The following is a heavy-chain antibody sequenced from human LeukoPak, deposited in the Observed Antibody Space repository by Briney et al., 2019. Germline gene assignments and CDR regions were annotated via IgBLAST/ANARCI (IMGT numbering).Heavy chain of an antibody. CDR2: ISYDGSNK. D-gene: IGHD2-2*02. Sequence: GGSLRLSCAASGFSFSYSGMHWVRQAPGKGLEWVAVISYDGSNKYYADSVKGRFTISRDNSKNTLYLQMNSLRAEDTAVYYCARVDCSSTSCYTGFDYWGQGTLVTVSS. J-gene: IGHJ4*02. CDR3: ARVDCSSTSCYTGFDY. V-gene: IGHV3-30*03. CDR1: GFSFSYSG.